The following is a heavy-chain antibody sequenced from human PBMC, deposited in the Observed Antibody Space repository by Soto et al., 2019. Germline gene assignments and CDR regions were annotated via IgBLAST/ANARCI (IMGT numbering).Heavy chain of an antibody. Sequence: SESRARGRTVSRDSMSRGDYYWTWIRQPPGKGLEWIGYIYYSGSTYYDPSLKSRVTISVDTSKNQFSLKLSSVTAADTAVYYCATTPSFTFFAYWGKGSLVTVSS. J-gene: IGHJ4*02. CDR1: RDSMSRGDYY. CDR2: IYYSGST. D-gene: IGHD3-10*01. CDR3: ATTPSFTFFAY. V-gene: IGHV4-30-4*01.